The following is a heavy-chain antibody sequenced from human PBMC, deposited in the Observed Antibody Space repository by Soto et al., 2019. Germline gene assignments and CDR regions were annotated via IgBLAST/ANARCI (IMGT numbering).Heavy chain of an antibody. CDR3: ARDRKTTGTTVRPFNWFDT. J-gene: IGHJ5*02. V-gene: IGHV3-21*01. CDR1: GFTFSSYS. D-gene: IGHD1-1*01. CDR2: ISSSSSYI. Sequence: AGGSLRLSCAASGFTFSSYSMNWVRQAPGKGLEWVSSISSSSSYIYYADSVKGRFTISRDNAKNSLYLQMNSLRAEDTAVYYCARDRKTTGTTVRPFNWFDTWGQGTLVTVSS.